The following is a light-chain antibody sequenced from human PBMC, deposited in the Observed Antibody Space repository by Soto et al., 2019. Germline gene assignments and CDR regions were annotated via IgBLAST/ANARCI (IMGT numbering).Light chain of an antibody. CDR2: YDD. V-gene: IGLV1-36*01. CDR1: SSNIGSNG. CDR3: AAWDDSLNGPV. J-gene: IGLJ2*01. Sequence: QSVLTQPPSVSDAPRQRVTISCSGSSSNIGSNGVTWYQQLPGKAPKLLIYYDDLLPSGVSDRFSGSKSGTSASLAIRGLQSEDEADYYCAAWDDSLNGPVFGGGTQLTVL.